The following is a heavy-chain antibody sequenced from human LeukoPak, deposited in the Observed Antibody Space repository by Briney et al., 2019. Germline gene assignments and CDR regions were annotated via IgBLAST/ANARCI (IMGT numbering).Heavy chain of an antibody. Sequence: PGGSLRLSCAASGFTLTSYATSWVRQAPGKGLEWVSAIIGSVHSTYYADSVKGRFTISRDNSKNTLYLQMNSLRAEDTAVYYCAKHSYDSSGYYSIDYWGQGTLVTVFS. D-gene: IGHD3-22*01. V-gene: IGHV3-23*01. CDR3: AKHSYDSSGYYSIDY. CDR2: IIGSVHST. J-gene: IGHJ4*02. CDR1: GFTLTSYA.